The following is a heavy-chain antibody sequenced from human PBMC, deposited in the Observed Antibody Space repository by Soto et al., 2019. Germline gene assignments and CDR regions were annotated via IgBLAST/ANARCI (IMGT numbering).Heavy chain of an antibody. V-gene: IGHV4-4*07. J-gene: IGHJ4*02. Sequence: SETLSLTCTVSGGSISSYHWSWIRQPAGKGLEWIGRIYASGSTKYNPSLKSRVSLSIDTSKNQFFLKLNSVTAADSAVYFCARESGDNWDYEASWGQGTPVTVSS. CDR1: GGSISSYH. D-gene: IGHD1-7*01. CDR2: IYASGST. CDR3: ARESGDNWDYEAS.